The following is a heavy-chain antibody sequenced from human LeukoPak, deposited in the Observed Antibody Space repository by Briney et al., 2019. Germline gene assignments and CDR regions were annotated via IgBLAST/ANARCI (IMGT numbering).Heavy chain of an antibody. CDR2: IYHSGST. J-gene: IGHJ4*02. V-gene: IGHV4-4*02. Sequence: SGTLSLTCAVSSVSISSSNWWSWVRQPPGKGLEWIGEIYHSGSTNYNPSLKSRVTISVDKSKNQFSLKLSSVTAADTAVYYCAGGYSYGGPSFDYWDQGTLVTVSS. D-gene: IGHD5-18*01. CDR3: AGGYSYGGPSFDY. CDR1: SVSISSSNW.